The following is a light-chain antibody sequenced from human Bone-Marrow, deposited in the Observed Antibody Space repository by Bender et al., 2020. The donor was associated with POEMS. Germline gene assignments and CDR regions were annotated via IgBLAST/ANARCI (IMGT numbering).Light chain of an antibody. CDR1: TSNIGASYD. CDR2: GST. CDR3: QSADSVVL. Sequence: QSVLTQPPSVSGAPGQRVIISCTGSTSNIGASYDVHWYQQLPGTAPRLVTYGSTHRPSGVPDRFSGSKSGNTASLTVSGLQADDEADYYCQSADSVVLFGGGTKLTV. J-gene: IGLJ2*01. V-gene: IGLV1-40*01.